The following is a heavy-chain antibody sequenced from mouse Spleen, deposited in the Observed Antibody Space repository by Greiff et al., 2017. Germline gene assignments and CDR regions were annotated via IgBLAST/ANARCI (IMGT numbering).Heavy chain of an antibody. Sequence: EVQLVESGGGLVKPGGSLKLSCAASGFTFSDYGMHWVRQAPEKGLEWVAYISSGSSTIYYADTVKGRFTISRDNAKNTLFLQMTSLRSEDTAMYYCATDYYGSSHWYFDVWGTGTTVTVSS. CDR1: GFTFSDYG. CDR2: ISSGSSTI. V-gene: IGHV5-17*01. J-gene: IGHJ1*03. D-gene: IGHD1-1*01. CDR3: ATDYYGSSHWYFDV.